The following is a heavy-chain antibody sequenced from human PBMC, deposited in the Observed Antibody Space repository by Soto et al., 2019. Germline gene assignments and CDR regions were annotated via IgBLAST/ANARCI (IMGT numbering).Heavy chain of an antibody. CDR1: GFTFSTYA. V-gene: IGHV3-23*01. J-gene: IGHJ4*02. D-gene: IGHD2-2*01. CDR3: AKDKGGRDSSRTSCLYSFDS. CDR2: ISDSGST. Sequence: EVQLLESGGGLVQPGRSLRLSCAASGFTFSTYAMNWVRQAPGKGLEWVSAISDSGSTYYADSVKGRFTISRDNSKNTLYLEMNSLRAEDTAVYYCAKDKGGRDSSRTSCLYSFDSWGQGTLVTVSS.